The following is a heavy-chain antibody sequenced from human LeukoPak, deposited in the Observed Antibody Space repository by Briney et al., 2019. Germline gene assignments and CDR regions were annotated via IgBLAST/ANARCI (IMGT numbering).Heavy chain of an antibody. CDR3: AKERNDCSGGSCYYLDALDI. Sequence: PGGSLRLSCTASGFTFSSYGMYWVRQAPGKGLEWVAVIWYDGSNKYYADSVKGRFTISRDNSKNTLYLQMNSLRAEDTAVYYCAKERNDCSGGSCYYLDALDIWGQGTLVTVSS. J-gene: IGHJ3*02. CDR2: IWYDGSNK. D-gene: IGHD2-15*01. V-gene: IGHV3-33*06. CDR1: GFTFSSYG.